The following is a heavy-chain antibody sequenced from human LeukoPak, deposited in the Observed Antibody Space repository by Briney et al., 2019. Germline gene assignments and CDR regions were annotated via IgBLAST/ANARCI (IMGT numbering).Heavy chain of an antibody. Sequence: PSETLSLTCAVYGGSFSGYYWGWIRQPPGKGLEWIGSIDYRGITYYKPSLKSRVTISIDPSKTQFSLRLSSMTAADTAVYYCARRADYVWGNFIDNWGQGTLVTVSS. CDR3: ARRADYVWGNFIDN. D-gene: IGHD3-16*01. CDR2: IDYRGIT. V-gene: IGHV4-34*01. J-gene: IGHJ4*02. CDR1: GGSFSGYY.